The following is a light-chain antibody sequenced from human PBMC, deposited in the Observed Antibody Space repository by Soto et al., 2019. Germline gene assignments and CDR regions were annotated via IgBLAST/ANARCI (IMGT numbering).Light chain of an antibody. V-gene: IGLV2-14*03. CDR2: DVS. CDR3: SAYTTSSTVV. CDR1: SSDIGYYNY. Sequence: SALTQPASVSGYPGQSITISCTGTSSDIGYYNYVSWYQQHPGRAPKVMIYDVSNRPSGVSNRFSGSKSANTASLTISGLQAEDEADYHCSAYTTSSTVVFGSGTKVTVL. J-gene: IGLJ1*01.